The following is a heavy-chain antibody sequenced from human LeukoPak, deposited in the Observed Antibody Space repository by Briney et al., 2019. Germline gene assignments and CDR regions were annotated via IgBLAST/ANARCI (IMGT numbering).Heavy chain of an antibody. CDR1: GGSINSSSAYY. J-gene: IGHJ5*02. Sequence: PSETLSLTCIVSGGSINSSSAYYWGWVRQPPGQGLEWIGSIFYSGSTYYNPSLKSRVTISLDTSKNQCSLKLSSVTAADTAVYYCVRGRGYSYAFDPWGQGTLVTVSS. V-gene: IGHV4-39*07. CDR2: IFYSGST. D-gene: IGHD5-18*01. CDR3: VRGRGYSYAFDP.